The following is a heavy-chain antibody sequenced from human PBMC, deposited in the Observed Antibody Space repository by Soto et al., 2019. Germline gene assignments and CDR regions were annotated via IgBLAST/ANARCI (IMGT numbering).Heavy chain of an antibody. CDR2: ISTYNGYT. CDR3: ARYPHRRYSYGQGLHY. Sequence: GSSGKVSCKASGYTFTNFGIRWVRQAPGQGLEWMGWISTYNGYTNYAQKFQGRVIMTTDTSTSTVYMELRSLRSDDTAVYYCARYPHRRYSYGQGLHYWGKGTVVPVSS. J-gene: IGHJ4*02. D-gene: IGHD5-18*01. CDR1: GYTFTNFG. V-gene: IGHV1-18*04.